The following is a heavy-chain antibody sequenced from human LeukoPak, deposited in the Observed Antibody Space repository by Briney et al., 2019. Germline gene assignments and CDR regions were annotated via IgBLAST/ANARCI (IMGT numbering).Heavy chain of an antibody. Sequence: SVKVSCKASVGTFSSYAISWVRQAPGQGLEWMGGIIPIFGTANYAQKFQGRVTITTDESTSTAYMELSSLRSEDTAVYYCASFGNWNYVDYWGQGTLVTVSS. CDR3: ASFGNWNYVDY. CDR1: VGTFSSYA. J-gene: IGHJ4*02. V-gene: IGHV1-69*05. CDR2: IIPIFGTA. D-gene: IGHD1-20*01.